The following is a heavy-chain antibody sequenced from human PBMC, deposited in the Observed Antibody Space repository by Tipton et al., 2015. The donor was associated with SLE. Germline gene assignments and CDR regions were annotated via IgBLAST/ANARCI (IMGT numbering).Heavy chain of an antibody. CDR1: GGSISSHY. CDR3: ATRSAGLEWLLGDAFDI. J-gene: IGHJ3*02. Sequence: TLSLTCTVSGGSISSHYWSWIRQPPGTGLEYIGYISYSGSTNYNPSLKSRVTISVDTSKNQFSLKLISVTAADTAVYYCATRSAGLEWLLGDAFDIWGQGKMVTVSS. D-gene: IGHD3-3*01. CDR2: ISYSGST. V-gene: IGHV4-59*11.